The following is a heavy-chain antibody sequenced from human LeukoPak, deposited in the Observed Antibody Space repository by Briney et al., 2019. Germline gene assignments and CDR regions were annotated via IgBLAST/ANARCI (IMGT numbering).Heavy chain of an antibody. Sequence: ASVKVSCKASGYTFTNYDISWVRQAPGQGLEWMGSISTYNSNTNYTQSFQGRVTMTTDTSTSTAYMELRSLRSVDTALYFCARVAYGAHFFDYWGQGTLVTVSS. CDR2: ISTYNSNT. CDR1: GYTFTNYD. V-gene: IGHV1-18*01. J-gene: IGHJ4*02. CDR3: ARVAYGAHFFDY. D-gene: IGHD4-17*01.